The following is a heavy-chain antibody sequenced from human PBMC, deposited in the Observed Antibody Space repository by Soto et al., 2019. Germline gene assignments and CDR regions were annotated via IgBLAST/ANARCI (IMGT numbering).Heavy chain of an antibody. CDR3: ARGGSLNWSFDL. D-gene: IGHD1-26*01. CDR1: GFTFSSYW. CDR2: INSDGSNT. V-gene: IGHV3-74*01. Sequence: EVPLVESGGGLVQPGGSLRLSCAASGFTFSSYWMHWVRQAPGKGLVWVSRINSDGSNTNYADSVKGRFTISRDNAKNRLNLKMNSLRAEATAVYYGARGGSLNWSFDLWGRGTLVTVSS. J-gene: IGHJ2*01.